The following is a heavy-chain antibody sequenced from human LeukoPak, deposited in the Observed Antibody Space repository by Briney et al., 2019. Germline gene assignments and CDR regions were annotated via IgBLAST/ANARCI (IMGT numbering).Heavy chain of an antibody. CDR3: ARGVYTYYYDSSGYYYPYYFDY. CDR2: ISSSTSYI. V-gene: IGHV3-21*01. D-gene: IGHD3-22*01. Sequence: GGSLRLSCAASGFTFSSYSMNWVRQAPGKGLEWVSCISSSTSYIYYADSVKGRFTIPRDNAKNSLYLQMNSLRAEDTAVYYCARGVYTYYYDSSGYYYPYYFDYWGQGTLVTVSS. J-gene: IGHJ4*02. CDR1: GFTFSSYS.